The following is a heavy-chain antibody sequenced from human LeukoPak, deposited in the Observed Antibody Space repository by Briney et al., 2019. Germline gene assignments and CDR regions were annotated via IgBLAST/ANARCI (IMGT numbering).Heavy chain of an antibody. CDR3: ASGADSSNYFLYY. CDR1: GYSISSGYY. D-gene: IGHD3-22*01. V-gene: IGHV4-38-2*02. CDR2: IYNSGST. J-gene: IGHJ4*02. Sequence: SETLSLTCTVSGYSISSGYYWGWIRQPPGKGLEWIGSIYNSGSTYYNPSLKSRVAIPVDTSKNQFSLRLSYVTAADTAVYYCASGADSSNYFLYYWGQGILVTVSS.